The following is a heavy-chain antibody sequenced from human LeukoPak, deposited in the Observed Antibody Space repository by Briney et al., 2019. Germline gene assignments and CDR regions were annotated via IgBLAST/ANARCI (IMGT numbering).Heavy chain of an antibody. CDR3: ARALYYYDSSGLLDI. J-gene: IGHJ3*02. V-gene: IGHV1-46*01. CDR2: INPSGGST. Sequence: ASVKVSCKASGYTFTNFHMHWVRQAPGQGLEWMGEINPSGGSTTTAQKFQGRVTMTRDTSTSTVYMELSSLRSEDTAVYYCARALYYYDSSGLLDIWGQGTMVTVSS. CDR1: GYTFTNFH. D-gene: IGHD3-22*01.